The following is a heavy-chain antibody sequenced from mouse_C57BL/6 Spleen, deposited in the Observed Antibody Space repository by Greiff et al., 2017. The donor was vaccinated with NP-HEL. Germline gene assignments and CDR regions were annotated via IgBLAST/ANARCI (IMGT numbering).Heavy chain of an antibody. Sequence: VQLQQSGPELVKPGASVKISCKASGYSFTGYYMNWVKQSPEKSLEWIGEINPSTGGTTYNQKFKAKATLTVDKSSSTAYMQLKSLTSEDSAVYYCARDYDYGVAMDYWGQGTSVTVSS. J-gene: IGHJ4*01. D-gene: IGHD2-4*01. CDR1: GYSFTGYY. V-gene: IGHV1-42*01. CDR2: INPSTGGT. CDR3: ARDYDYGVAMDY.